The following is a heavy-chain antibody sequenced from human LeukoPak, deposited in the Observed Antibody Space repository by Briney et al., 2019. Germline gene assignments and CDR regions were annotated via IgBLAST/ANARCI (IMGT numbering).Heavy chain of an antibody. J-gene: IGHJ4*02. D-gene: IGHD1-26*01. CDR1: SDSISSHY. CDR3: VKYSGSYGSDFFDY. V-gene: IGHV4-4*07. CDR2: IYTNGRT. Sequence: SETLSLTCTVSSDSISSHYWGWIRQPAGKGLEWIGRIYTNGRTNYNPSLRSRLTMSLDTSKNLFSLKLTSVTAADTAVYYCVKYSGSYGSDFFDYWGQGTLVTVSS.